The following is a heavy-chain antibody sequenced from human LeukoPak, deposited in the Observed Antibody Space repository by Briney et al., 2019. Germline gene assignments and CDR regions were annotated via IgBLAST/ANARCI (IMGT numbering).Heavy chain of an antibody. D-gene: IGHD3-9*01. J-gene: IGHJ1*01. Sequence: GASVKVSCKASGGTFSSYAINWVRQAPGQELEWMGGITPMFGTAKYAQKFQGRVTITADESTSTAYMELSSLRSEDTAVYYCARDSSEFRSLIFHWGQGTLVTVSS. CDR3: ARDSSEFRSLIFH. CDR2: ITPMFGTA. V-gene: IGHV1-69*13. CDR1: GGTFSSYA.